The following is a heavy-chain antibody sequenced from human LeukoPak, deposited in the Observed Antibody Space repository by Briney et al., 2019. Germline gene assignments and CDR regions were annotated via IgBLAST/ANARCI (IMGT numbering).Heavy chain of an antibody. CDR1: GGTFSSYA. CDR2: IIPILGTA. Sequence: SVKVSCKASGGTFSSYAISWVRQAPGQGLEWMGRIIPILGTANYAQKFQGRVTITADKSTSTAYMELSSLRSEDTAVYYCRGGESGDYYYGMDVWGQGTTVTVSS. V-gene: IGHV1-69*04. CDR3: RGGESGDYYYGMDV. D-gene: IGHD3-10*01. J-gene: IGHJ6*02.